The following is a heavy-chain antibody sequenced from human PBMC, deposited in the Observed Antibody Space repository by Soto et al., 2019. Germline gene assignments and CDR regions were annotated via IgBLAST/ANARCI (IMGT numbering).Heavy chain of an antibody. V-gene: IGHV4-31*03. J-gene: IGHJ1*01. CDR3: ARSSVAGAGYFQH. Sequence: QVQLQESGPGLVKPSQTLSLTFTVSGGSVSGGVYYWNWIRQHPEKGLEWIGYIYYSGSTYYNPSLRSRVTLSADTSKNQFSLKLISVPVAATAVYYCARSSVAGAGYFQHWGQGTQVIVSS. CDR2: IYYSGST. D-gene: IGHD6-19*01. CDR1: GGSVSGGVYY.